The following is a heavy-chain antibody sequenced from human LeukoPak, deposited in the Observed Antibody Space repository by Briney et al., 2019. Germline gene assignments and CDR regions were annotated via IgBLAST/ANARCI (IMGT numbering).Heavy chain of an antibody. CDR1: GHTFTGYY. J-gene: IGHJ4*02. Sequence: ASVKVSCKASGHTFTGYYMHWVPQAPGQGLEWMGWINPNSGGTNHAQKFQGRVGMTRDTSISTAYMELSRLRSDDTAVYYCAQSSGWDSLKYWGQGTPVTVSS. V-gene: IGHV1-2*02. CDR3: AQSSGWDSLKY. D-gene: IGHD6-19*01. CDR2: INPNSGGT.